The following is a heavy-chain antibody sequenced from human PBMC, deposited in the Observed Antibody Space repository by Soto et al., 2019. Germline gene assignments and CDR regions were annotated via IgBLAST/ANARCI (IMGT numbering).Heavy chain of an antibody. D-gene: IGHD3-3*01. CDR1: GGSISSGDYY. CDR3: SRAGEDDPESHAFDI. Sequence: SETLSLTCTVSGGSISSGDYYWSWIRQPPGKGLEWIGYIYYSGSTYYNPSLKSRVTISVDTSKNQFSLKLSSVTAADTAVYYCSRAGEDDPESHAFDIWGHGTMVTVSS. V-gene: IGHV4-30-4*01. J-gene: IGHJ3*02. CDR2: IYYSGST.